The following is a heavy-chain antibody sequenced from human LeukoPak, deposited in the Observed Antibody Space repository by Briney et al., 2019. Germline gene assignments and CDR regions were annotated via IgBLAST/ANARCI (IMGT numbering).Heavy chain of an antibody. J-gene: IGHJ4*02. D-gene: IGHD6-13*01. Sequence: ASVKVSCKASGYTFTGYYMHWVRQAPGQGLEWMGWINPNSGGTNYAQKFQGRVTMTRDTSISTACMELSRLRSDDTAVYYCAKFIRYYSSSWKYYFDYWGQGTLVTVSS. CDR1: GYTFTGYY. CDR2: INPNSGGT. V-gene: IGHV1-2*02. CDR3: AKFIRYYSSSWKYYFDY.